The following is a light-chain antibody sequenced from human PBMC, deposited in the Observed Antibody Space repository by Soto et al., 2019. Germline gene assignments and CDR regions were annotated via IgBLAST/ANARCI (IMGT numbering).Light chain of an antibody. V-gene: IGLV1-40*03. CDR3: QSYDNSLRAVV. CDR1: SSNIGAGYD. J-gene: IGLJ2*01. CDR2: GDS. Sequence: QAVVTQPPSVSGAPGQWVTIPCTGSSSNIGAGYDVSWYQQLPGTAPKLLIYGDSNRPSGVPDRFSDSKSGASASLAITGLQAEDEADYYCQSYDNSLRAVVFGGGTKLTVL.